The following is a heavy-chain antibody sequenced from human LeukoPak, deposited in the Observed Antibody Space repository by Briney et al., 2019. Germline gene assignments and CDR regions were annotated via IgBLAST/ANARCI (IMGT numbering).Heavy chain of an antibody. D-gene: IGHD6-13*01. CDR1: GGSISSYY. Sequence: SGTLSLTCTVSGGSISSYYWSWIRQTPGKGLEWIGYIYYSGSTNYNPSLKSRVTISVDTSKNQFSLKLSSVTAADTAVYYCARMASSSWYLYYFDYWGQGTLVTVSS. CDR2: IYYSGST. CDR3: ARMASSSWYLYYFDY. V-gene: IGHV4-59*01. J-gene: IGHJ4*02.